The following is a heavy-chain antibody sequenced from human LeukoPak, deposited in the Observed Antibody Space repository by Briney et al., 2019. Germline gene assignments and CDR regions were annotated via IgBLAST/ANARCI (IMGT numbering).Heavy chain of an antibody. Sequence: GGSLRLSCAGSGFTFSSDGMNWVRQAPGKGLEWVSSISSSSSYIYYADSVKGRFTTSRDNAKNSLDLQMNSLKVEDTAVYYCATPAAGPGAEYSLYWGQGTLVIVSS. V-gene: IGHV3-21*01. CDR1: GFTFSSDG. D-gene: IGHD6-13*01. J-gene: IGHJ1*01. CDR3: ATPAAGPGAEYSLY. CDR2: ISSSSSYI.